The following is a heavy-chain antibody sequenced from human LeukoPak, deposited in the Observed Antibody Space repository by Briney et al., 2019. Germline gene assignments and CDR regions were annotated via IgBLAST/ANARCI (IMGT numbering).Heavy chain of an antibody. CDR1: GYTFAAFY. CDR2: VNPSSGGT. D-gene: IGHD1-26*01. Sequence: ASVKVSCKASGYTFAAFYIHWVRQAPGQGLEWVGLVNPSSGGTHYAQSFQGRVTMTRDTSFSTAYMELSRLRSDDTAVYYCARDIRGSYDSWGQGTLVTVSS. J-gene: IGHJ4*02. V-gene: IGHV1-2*02. CDR3: ARDIRGSYDS.